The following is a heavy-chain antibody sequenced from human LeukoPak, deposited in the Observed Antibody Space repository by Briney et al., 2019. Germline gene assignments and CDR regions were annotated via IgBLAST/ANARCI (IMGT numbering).Heavy chain of an antibody. V-gene: IGHV4-39*07. CDR3: ARDPNTKAFDI. Sequence: SETLSLTCTVSGGSISSSSYYWGWIRQPPGKGLEWIGSIYYSGSTYYNPSLKSRVTISVDRSKNQFSLKLSSVAAADTAVYYCARDPNTKAFDIWRQGTMVTVSS. D-gene: IGHD2-2*01. CDR2: IYYSGST. J-gene: IGHJ3*02. CDR1: GGSISSSSYY.